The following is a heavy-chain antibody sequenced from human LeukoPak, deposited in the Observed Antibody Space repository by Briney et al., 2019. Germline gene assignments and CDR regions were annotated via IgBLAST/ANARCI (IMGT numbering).Heavy chain of an antibody. J-gene: IGHJ4*02. V-gene: IGHV1-24*01. D-gene: IGHD2-2*02. CDR1: GYTLTELS. Sequence: ASVKVSCKVSGYTLTELSMHWVRQAPGKGLEWMGGFDPEDGETIYAQKFQGRVTMTEDTSTDTAYMELSSLRSEDTAVYYCATTPADIVVVPAAIFGFGYWGQGTLVTVSS. CDR3: ATTPADIVVVPAAIFGFGY. CDR2: FDPEDGET.